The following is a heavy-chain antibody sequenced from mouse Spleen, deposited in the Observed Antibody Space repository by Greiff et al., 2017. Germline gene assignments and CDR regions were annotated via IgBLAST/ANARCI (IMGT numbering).Heavy chain of an antibody. Sequence: EVQGVESGGGLVKPGGSLKLSCAASGFTFSSYAMSWVRQTPEKRLEWVATISSGGGNTYYPDSVKGRFTISRDNAKNTLYLHMSSLKSEDTGKYYCERTQYYVSGGFAYWGQGTLVTVSA. CDR3: ERTQYYVSGGFAY. D-gene: IGHD1-1*02. CDR1: GFTFSSYA. V-gene: IGHV5-9-3*01. CDR2: ISSGGGNT. J-gene: IGHJ3*01.